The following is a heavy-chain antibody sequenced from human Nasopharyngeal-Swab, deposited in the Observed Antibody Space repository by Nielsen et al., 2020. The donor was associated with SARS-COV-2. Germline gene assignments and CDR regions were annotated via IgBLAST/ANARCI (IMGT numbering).Heavy chain of an antibody. Sequence: ASVKVSCKASGYSFTSYYIHWVRQAPGKGLEWMGGFDPEDGETIYAQKFQGRVTMTEDTSTDTAYTELSSLRSEDTAVYYCATDGSDHWGQGTLVTVSS. CDR2: FDPEDGET. D-gene: IGHD1-26*01. CDR3: ATDGSDH. V-gene: IGHV1-24*01. CDR1: GYSFTSYY. J-gene: IGHJ4*02.